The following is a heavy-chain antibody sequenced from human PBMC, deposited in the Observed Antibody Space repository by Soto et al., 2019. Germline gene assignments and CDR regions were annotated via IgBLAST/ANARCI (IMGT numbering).Heavy chain of an antibody. CDR1: GYTFTSYY. CDR2: INPSGGST. CDR3: VKYRIPYYYDSRGYAGQEAIDI. J-gene: IGHJ3*02. Sequence: ASVKVSCKASGYTFTSYYMHWVRQAPGQGLEWMGIINPSGGSTSYAQKFQGRVTMTRDTSTSTVYMELSSLRSEDTAVYYCVKYRIPYYYDSRGYAGQEAIDIWGQGTMVTVSS. D-gene: IGHD3-22*01. V-gene: IGHV1-46*01.